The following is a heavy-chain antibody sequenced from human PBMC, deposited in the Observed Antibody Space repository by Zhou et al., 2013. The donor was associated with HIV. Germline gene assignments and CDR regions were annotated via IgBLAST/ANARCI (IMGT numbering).Heavy chain of an antibody. J-gene: IGHJ4*02. V-gene: IGHV1-18*01. CDR2: ISADNGDT. CDR1: GYTFTSYG. D-gene: IGHD2-15*01. Sequence: QVQLVQTGAEVKKPGASVKVSCKTSGYTFTSYGISWVRQAPGQGLEWMGWISADNGDTDYAQKFQGRVTMTTDTSTSTTYMELRSLRSDDTAVYYCATGPLKDRVPFDYWGQGTLVTVSS. CDR3: ATGPLKDRVPFDY.